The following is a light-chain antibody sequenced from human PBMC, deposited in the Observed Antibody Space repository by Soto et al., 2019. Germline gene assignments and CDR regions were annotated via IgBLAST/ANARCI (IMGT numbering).Light chain of an antibody. V-gene: IGKV3-20*01. J-gene: IGKJ5*01. CDR1: QRLASNY. CDR3: QQYADSPIT. Sequence: EIVMTQSPVTLSVSPGERATLSCRASQRLASNYLAWYQQKPGQAPRLLLYGVSSRATGIPDRFSGSGSGTDFTLAISRVEPEDFAVYFCQQYADSPITFGQGTRLEI. CDR2: GVS.